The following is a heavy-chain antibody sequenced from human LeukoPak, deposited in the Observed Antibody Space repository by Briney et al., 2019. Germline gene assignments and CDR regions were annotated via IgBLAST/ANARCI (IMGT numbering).Heavy chain of an antibody. Sequence: PGGSLRLSCSVSGFTFSTYVMHWVRQAQGKGLEYVSAISSNGDNTYYADSVKGRFTTSRDNSKNTLYLQMSSLRADDTAVYYCVRGTGYWGQGTLVTVSS. V-gene: IGHV3-64D*06. CDR2: ISSNGDNT. CDR3: VRGTGY. CDR1: GFTFSTYV. D-gene: IGHD1-1*01. J-gene: IGHJ4*02.